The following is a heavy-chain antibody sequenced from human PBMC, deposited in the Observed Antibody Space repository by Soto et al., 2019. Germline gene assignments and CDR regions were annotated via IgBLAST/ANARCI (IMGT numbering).Heavy chain of an antibody. Sequence: GGSLRLSCAASGFTVSSNYMSWVRQAPGKGLEWVSVIYSGGSTYYADSVKGRFTISRDNSKNTLYLQINSLRAEDTAVYYCARILTYGGGDCHHDAFDIWGQGTMVTVSS. CDR1: GFTVSSNY. J-gene: IGHJ3*02. CDR3: ARILTYGGGDCHHDAFDI. V-gene: IGHV3-66*02. D-gene: IGHD2-21*02. CDR2: IYSGGST.